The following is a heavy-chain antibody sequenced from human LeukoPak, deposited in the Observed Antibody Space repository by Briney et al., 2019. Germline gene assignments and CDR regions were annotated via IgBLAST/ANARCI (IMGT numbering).Heavy chain of an antibody. V-gene: IGHV4-59*01. J-gene: IGHJ4*02. Sequence: PSETLSLTCTVSGGSISSYYWSWIRQPPGKGLEWIGYIYYSGSTNYNPSLKSRVTISVDTSKNQFSLKLSSVTAADTAVYYCARVNNWNDFQFDYWGQGTLVTVSS. CDR2: IYYSGST. CDR1: GGSISSYY. CDR3: ARVNNWNDFQFDY. D-gene: IGHD1-1*01.